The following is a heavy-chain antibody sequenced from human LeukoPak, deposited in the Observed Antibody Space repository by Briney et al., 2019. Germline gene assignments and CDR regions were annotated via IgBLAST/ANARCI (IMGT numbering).Heavy chain of an antibody. D-gene: IGHD3-22*01. CDR2: ISWNSGSI. V-gene: IGHV3-9*01. J-gene: IGHJ3*02. CDR3: AKGNSYDSSGYYPFNDAFDI. CDR1: GFTFDDYA. Sequence: PGGSLRLSCAASGFTFDDYAMHWVRQAPGKGLEWVSGISWNSGSIGYADSVKGRFTISRDNAKNSLYLQMNSLRAEDTALYYCAKGNSYDSSGYYPFNDAFDIWGRGTMVTVSS.